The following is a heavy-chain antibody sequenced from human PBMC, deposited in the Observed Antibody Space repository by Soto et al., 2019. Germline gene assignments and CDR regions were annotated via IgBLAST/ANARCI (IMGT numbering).Heavy chain of an antibody. J-gene: IGHJ4*02. CDR2: SIPILGIA. D-gene: IGHD3-22*01. V-gene: IGHV1-69*08. Sequence: QVQLVQSGAEVKKPGSSVKVSCKASGGTFSSYTISWVRQAPGQGLEWMGRSIPILGIANYAQKFQGRVTITADKYTSTAYMELSSLRSEDTAVYYCAREWNDSSGYHFYYWGQGTLVTVSS. CDR3: AREWNDSSGYHFYY. CDR1: GGTFSSYT.